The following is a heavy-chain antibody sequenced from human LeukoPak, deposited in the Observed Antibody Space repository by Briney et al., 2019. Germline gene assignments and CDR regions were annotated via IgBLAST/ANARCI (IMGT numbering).Heavy chain of an antibody. V-gene: IGHV4-39*01. CDR2: IYYSGST. Sequence: PSETLSLTCTVSSGCISSSSYYWCWIRQPTGKGLEWIGSIYYSGSTYYNPSLKSRVTISVDTSKNQFSLKLSSVTAADTVVYYCATVSDSYSSSWYGPDPFDYWGQGTLVTVSS. D-gene: IGHD6-13*01. CDR3: ATVSDSYSSSWYGPDPFDY. J-gene: IGHJ4*02. CDR1: SGCISSSSYY.